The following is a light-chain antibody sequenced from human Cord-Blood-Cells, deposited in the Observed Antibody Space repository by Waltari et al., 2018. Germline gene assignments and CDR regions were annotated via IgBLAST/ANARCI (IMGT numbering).Light chain of an antibody. J-gene: IGLJ1*01. Sequence: QSALPQPASVSGSPGQSTTIPCPETTSAVGGFNYVSWYQHHPGNAPKPLIYDVSNRPSGVSNRFSGAKSGNTASLTISGLQAEDEADYYCSSYTSSSKVFGTGTKVTVL. V-gene: IGLV2-14*03. CDR1: TSAVGGFNY. CDR3: SSYTSSSKV. CDR2: DVS.